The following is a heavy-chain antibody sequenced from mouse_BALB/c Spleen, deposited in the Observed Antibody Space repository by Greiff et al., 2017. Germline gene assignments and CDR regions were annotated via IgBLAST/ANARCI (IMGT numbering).Heavy chain of an antibody. CDR3: TTITTATSVFDY. D-gene: IGHD1-2*01. J-gene: IGHJ2*01. CDR1: GYTFTSYW. V-gene: IGHV1-69*02. Sequence: QVQLQQPGAELVRPGASVKLSCKASGYTFTSYWINWVKQRPGQGLEWIGNIYPSDSYTNYNQKFKDKATLTVDKSSSTAYMQLSSPTSEDSAVYYCTTITTATSVFDYWGQGTTLTVSS. CDR2: IYPSDSYT.